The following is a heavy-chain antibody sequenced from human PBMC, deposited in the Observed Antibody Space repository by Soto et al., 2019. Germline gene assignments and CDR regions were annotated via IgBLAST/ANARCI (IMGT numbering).Heavy chain of an antibody. D-gene: IGHD2-15*01. CDR3: ARDLLRGDYNPPDCFDY. CDR2: ISYDGSNK. Sequence: QVQLVESGGGVVQPGRSLRLSCAASGFTFSSYAMHWVRQAPGKGLEWVAVISYDGSNKYYADSVKGRFTISRDNSKNTLYLQMNSLRAADTAVYYWARDLLRGDYNPPDCFDYWGQGTLVNVSS. CDR1: GFTFSSYA. V-gene: IGHV3-30-3*01. J-gene: IGHJ4*02.